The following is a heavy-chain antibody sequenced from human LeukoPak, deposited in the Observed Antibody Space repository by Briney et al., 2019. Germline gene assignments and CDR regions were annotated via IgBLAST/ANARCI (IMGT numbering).Heavy chain of an antibody. Sequence: SETLSLTCAVYGGSFSGYYWSWIRQPPGKGLEWIGEINHSGSTNYNPSLKSRVTISVDTSKNQFSLKLSSVTAADTAVYYCARLRDGYKNAFDIWGQGTMVTVSS. D-gene: IGHD5-24*01. CDR1: GGSFSGYY. V-gene: IGHV4-34*01. J-gene: IGHJ3*02. CDR2: INHSGST. CDR3: ARLRDGYKNAFDI.